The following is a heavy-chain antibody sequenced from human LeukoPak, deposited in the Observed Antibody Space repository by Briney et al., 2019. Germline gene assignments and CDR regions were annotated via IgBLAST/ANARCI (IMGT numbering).Heavy chain of an antibody. Sequence: ASVKVSCKASGYAFTSYGISWVRQAPGQGLEWMGWINTNTGNPTYAQGFTGRFVFSLDTSVSTAYLQISSLKAEDTAVYYCARREHLLTDILTGYAYAFDIWGQGTMVTVSS. CDR3: ARREHLLTDILTGYAYAFDI. CDR2: INTNTGNP. J-gene: IGHJ3*02. V-gene: IGHV7-4-1*02. CDR1: GYAFTSYG. D-gene: IGHD3-9*01.